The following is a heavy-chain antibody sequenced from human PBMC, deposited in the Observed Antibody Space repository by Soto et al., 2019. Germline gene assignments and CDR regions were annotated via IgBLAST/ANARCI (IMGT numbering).Heavy chain of an antibody. CDR3: ASPERVPDAPDRAYHYGMDV. CDR2: ISAYNGNT. J-gene: IGHJ6*02. V-gene: IGHV1-18*01. D-gene: IGHD2-2*01. Sequence: ASVKVSCKASGYTFTSYGFSWVRQAPGQGLEWMGWISAYNGNTNYAQKLQGRVTMTTNTSTSTAYMELRSLRSDDTAVYYCASPERVPDAPDRAYHYGMDVWGQGTTVTVSS. CDR1: GYTFTSYG.